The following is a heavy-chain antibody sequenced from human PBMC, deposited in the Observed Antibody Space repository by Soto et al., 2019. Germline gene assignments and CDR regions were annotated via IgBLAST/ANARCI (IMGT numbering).Heavy chain of an antibody. CDR3: ARDDCSGGSCYGAYGMDV. CDR2: IYYSGST. D-gene: IGHD2-15*01. V-gene: IGHV4-31*03. CDR1: GCSISRGGYY. J-gene: IGHJ6*02. Sequence: ASETLSLTCTVSGCSISRGGYYWSWIRQHPGKGLEWIGYIYYSGSTYYNPSLKSRVTISVDTSKNQFSLKLSSVTAADTAVYYCARDDCSGGSCYGAYGMDVWGQGTTVTVSS.